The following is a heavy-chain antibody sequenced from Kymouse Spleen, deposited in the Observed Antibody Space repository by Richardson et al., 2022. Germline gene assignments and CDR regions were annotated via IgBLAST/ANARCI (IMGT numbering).Heavy chain of an antibody. V-gene: IGHV3-33*01. Sequence: QVQLVESGGGVVQPGRSLRLSCAASGFTFSSYGMHWVRQAPGKGLEWVAVIWYDGSNKYYADSVKGRFTISRDNSKNTLYLQMNSLRAEDTAVYYCARDLGHYGSGSPGWFDPWGQGTLVTVSS. CDR2: IWYDGSNK. D-gene: IGHD3-10*01. CDR1: GFTFSSYG. CDR3: ARDLGHYGSGSPGWFDP. J-gene: IGHJ5*02.